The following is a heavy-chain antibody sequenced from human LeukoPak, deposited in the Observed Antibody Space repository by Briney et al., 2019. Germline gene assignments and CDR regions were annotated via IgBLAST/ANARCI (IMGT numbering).Heavy chain of an antibody. CDR3: AREAYGDSGGWFDP. J-gene: IGHJ5*02. CDR2: IHHGGGA. CDR1: GYSIATDYY. Sequence: SETLSLTCTVSGYSIATDYYWAWIRQPPGRGLEWIGNIHHGGGAYYNASLRSRVTMSPDTSNNQFSLKMISVTAADTALYYCAREAYGDSGGWFDPWGQGTLVTVSS. V-gene: IGHV4-38-2*02. D-gene: IGHD4-17*01.